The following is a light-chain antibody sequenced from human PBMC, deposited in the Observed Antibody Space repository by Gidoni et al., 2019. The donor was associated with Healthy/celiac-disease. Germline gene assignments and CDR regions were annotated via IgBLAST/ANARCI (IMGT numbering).Light chain of an antibody. J-gene: IGKJ5*01. CDR2: DAS. Sequence: EIVLTQSPATLSLSPGERATLSCRASQSVSSYLAWYQQKPGQAPRLLIYDASNRATGIPARFSGSGSGKDFTLTISRLEHEDFAVYYCQQRSNWLAITFGQGKRLEIK. CDR3: QQRSNWLAIT. CDR1: QSVSSY. V-gene: IGKV3-11*01.